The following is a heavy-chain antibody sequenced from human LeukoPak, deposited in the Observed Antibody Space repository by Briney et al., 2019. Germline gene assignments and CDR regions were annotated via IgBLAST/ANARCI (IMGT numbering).Heavy chain of an antibody. V-gene: IGHV4-59*01. CDR1: GASISTYY. CDR3: ARGSRGGSFNFDY. J-gene: IGHJ4*02. CDR2: IHYSGST. D-gene: IGHD2-15*01. Sequence: SETLSLTCSVSGASISTYYWSWIRQPPEKGLEWIGYIHYSGSTNYNPSLKSRVTISVDTSKNQFSLKLSSVTAADTAVYYCARGSRGGSFNFDYWGQGTLVTVSS.